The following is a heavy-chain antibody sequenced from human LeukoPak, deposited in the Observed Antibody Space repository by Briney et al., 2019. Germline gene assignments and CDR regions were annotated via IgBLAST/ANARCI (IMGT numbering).Heavy chain of an antibody. V-gene: IGHV3-21*01. D-gene: IGHD7-27*01. CDR1: GFTFSSYS. J-gene: IGHJ6*02. CDR2: ISSSSSYI. CDR3: ARDADRTYALGLNYGMDV. Sequence: PGGSLRLSCAASGFTFSSYSMNWVRQAPGKGLEWVSSISSSSSYIYYADSVKGRFTISGDNAKNSLYLQMNSLRAEDTAVYYCARDADRTYALGLNYGMDVWGQGTTVTVSS.